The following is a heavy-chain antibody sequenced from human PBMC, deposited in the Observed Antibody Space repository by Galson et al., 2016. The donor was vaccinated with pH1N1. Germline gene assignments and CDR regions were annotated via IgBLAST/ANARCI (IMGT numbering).Heavy chain of an antibody. J-gene: IGHJ5*01. Sequence: SLRLSCAASGFTFTNYGMTWVRQAPGKGLEWVSNINGAGIQRYYSDSVRGRFTISRDNSRNMLFLQMNNLSAEDTAVYYCAKDLPTSLDFDSFGRGTLVTVSS. D-gene: IGHD3/OR15-3a*01. CDR3: AKDLPTSLDFDS. V-gene: IGHV3-23*01. CDR2: INGAGIQR. CDR1: GFTFTNYG.